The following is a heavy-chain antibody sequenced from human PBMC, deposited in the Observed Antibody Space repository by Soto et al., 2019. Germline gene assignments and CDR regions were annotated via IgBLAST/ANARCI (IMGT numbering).Heavy chain of an antibody. CDR1: GGSITSNAYY. CDR3: ARRPKRGSYSWCFDN. Sequence: SETLSLTCTVSGGSITSNAYYWGWIRQPPGKGLEWLGYIYYSGSASYNPSLKSRVTMSVDTSKNQFSLKLSSVTAADTAVYYCARRPKRGSYSWCFDNGGRETLLTVSS. V-gene: IGHV4-39*01. CDR2: IYYSGSA. D-gene: IGHD1-26*01. J-gene: IGHJ4*02.